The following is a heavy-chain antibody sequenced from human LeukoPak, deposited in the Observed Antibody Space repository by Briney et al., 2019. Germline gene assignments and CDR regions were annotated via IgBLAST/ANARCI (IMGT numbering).Heavy chain of an antibody. V-gene: IGHV3-21*01. Sequence: GGSLRLSCAASRFTFSSYSMNWVRQAPGKGLEWVSSISSSGSYIYYADSVKGRFTISRDNAKNSVSLQMNSLRAEDTAVYYCGRDIVDGGDDYWGQGTLVTVSS. CDR2: ISSSGSYI. CDR3: GRDIVDGGDDY. J-gene: IGHJ4*02. CDR1: RFTFSSYS. D-gene: IGHD2-21*02.